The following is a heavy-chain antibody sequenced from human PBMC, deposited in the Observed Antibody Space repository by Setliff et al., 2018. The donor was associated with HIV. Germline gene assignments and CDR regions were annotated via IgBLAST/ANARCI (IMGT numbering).Heavy chain of an antibody. J-gene: IGHJ6*02. Sequence: SETLSLTCTVSGGSISSYYWDWIRQPPGKGLEWIGYIYTSRSTNYNPSLKSRVTISVDTSKNQFSLKLSSVTAADTAVYYCARLGYYYYGMDVWGQGTTVTVSS. CDR1: GGSISSYY. CDR3: ARLGYYYYGMDV. V-gene: IGHV4-4*09. CDR2: IYTSRST.